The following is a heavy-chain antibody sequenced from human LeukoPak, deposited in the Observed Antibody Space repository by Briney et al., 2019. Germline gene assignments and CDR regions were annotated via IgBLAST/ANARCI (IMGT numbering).Heavy chain of an antibody. CDR1: NYTFTSHD. J-gene: IGHJ4*02. Sequence: ASVKVSCKASNYTFTSHDISWVRQAPGQGLEWMGWISPYTGNTKYAQKFQGRVTMTTSTSTSIVYMELRSLRSDDTAVYFCAREGRTWVPFDYWGQGTLVTVSS. V-gene: IGHV1-18*01. CDR2: ISPYTGNT. D-gene: IGHD1-1*01. CDR3: AREGRTWVPFDY.